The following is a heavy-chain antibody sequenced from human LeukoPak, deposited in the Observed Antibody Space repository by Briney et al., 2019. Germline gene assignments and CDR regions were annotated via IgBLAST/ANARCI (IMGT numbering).Heavy chain of an antibody. D-gene: IGHD3-10*01. CDR1: GFTSSSYT. CDR2: ISSSSGYI. J-gene: IGHJ4*02. V-gene: IGHV3-21*01. Sequence: GGSLRLSCAASGFTSSSYTMDWVRQAPGKGLEWVSSISSSSGYIYYAESVKGRFTISRDNAENSLHLQMSSLRAEDTALYYCARESLYSGSASSDLDYWGQGTLVTVSS. CDR3: ARESLYSGSASSDLDY.